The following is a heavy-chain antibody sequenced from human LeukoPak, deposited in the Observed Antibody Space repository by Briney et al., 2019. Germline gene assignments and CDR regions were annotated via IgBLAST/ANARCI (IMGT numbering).Heavy chain of an antibody. CDR2: INHSGST. D-gene: IGHD1-7*01. CDR1: GGSFSGYY. J-gene: IGHJ4*02. CDR3: ARGHGNWNYQFDY. V-gene: IGHV4-34*01. Sequence: SETLSLTCAVYGGSFSGYYWSWIRQPPGKGLEWIGEINHSGSTNYNPSLKSRVTISVDTSKNQFSLKLSSVTAADTAVYYCARGHGNWNYQFDYWGQGTLVTVSS.